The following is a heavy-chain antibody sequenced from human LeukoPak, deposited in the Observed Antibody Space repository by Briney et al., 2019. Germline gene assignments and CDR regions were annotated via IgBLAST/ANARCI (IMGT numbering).Heavy chain of an antibody. Sequence: SETLSLTCTVSGGSISSYYWSWIRQPPGKGLEWIGYIYYSGITNYNPSLKSRVTISVATSKNQFSLKLSSVTAADTAVYYCARSVEGYCSGGSCYSYYYYMDVWGKGTTVTVSS. D-gene: IGHD2-15*01. CDR3: ARSVEGYCSGGSCYSYYYYMDV. CDR2: IYYSGIT. CDR1: GGSISSYY. J-gene: IGHJ6*03. V-gene: IGHV4-59*01.